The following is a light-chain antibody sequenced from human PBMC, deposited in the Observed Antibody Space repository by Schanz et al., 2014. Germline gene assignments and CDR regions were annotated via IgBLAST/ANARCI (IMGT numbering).Light chain of an antibody. J-gene: IGKJ2*03. CDR2: AVS. CDR1: QTVRGNL. Sequence: EIVLTQSPATLSLSPGETATLSCGASQTVRGNLLAWYQQKPGLAPRLLIYAVSSRAAGIPERFSGSGSGTAFTLTISRLEPEDFAMYYCQQFGRPPLYSVGQWTKVEIK. CDR3: QQFGRPPLYS. V-gene: IGKV3D-20*01.